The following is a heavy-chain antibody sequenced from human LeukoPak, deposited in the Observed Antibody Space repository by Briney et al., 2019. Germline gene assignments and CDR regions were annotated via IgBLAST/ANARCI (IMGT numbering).Heavy chain of an antibody. J-gene: IGHJ4*02. CDR2: INPNDGGS. D-gene: IGHD5-12*01. CDR3: ARVNSGYDF. V-gene: IGHV1-2*02. Sequence: ASVKVSCKSSGYMFTAYYIHWLRQAPGQGLEWVGWINPNDGGSRFAQRFQGRVTTTSDTSVTTTYMELTGLRSDDTAIFYCARVNSGYDFWGQGTLVAVSS. CDR1: GYMFTAYY.